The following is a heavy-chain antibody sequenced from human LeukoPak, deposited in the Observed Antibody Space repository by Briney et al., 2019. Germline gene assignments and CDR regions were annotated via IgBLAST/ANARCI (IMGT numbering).Heavy chain of an antibody. CDR3: ARHAITDYDFWSGAIAFDI. CDR1: GGSFSGYY. CDR2: INHSGST. V-gene: IGHV4-34*01. Sequence: SETLSLTCAVYGGSFSGYYWSWIRQPPGKGLEWIGEINHSGSTNYNPSLKSRVTISVDTSKNQFSLKLSSVTAADTAVYYFARHAITDYDFWSGAIAFDIWGQGTMVTVSS. D-gene: IGHD3-3*01. J-gene: IGHJ3*02.